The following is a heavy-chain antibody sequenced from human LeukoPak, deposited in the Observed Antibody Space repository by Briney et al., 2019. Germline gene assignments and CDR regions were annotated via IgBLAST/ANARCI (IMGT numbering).Heavy chain of an antibody. CDR2: IYSGGST. D-gene: IGHD7-27*01. V-gene: IGHV3-53*01. J-gene: IGHJ6*02. Sequence: GGSLRLSCAASGFTVSSNYMSWVRQAPGKGLEWVSVIYSGGSTYYADSVKGRFTISRDNSKNTLYLQMNSLRAEDTAVYYCARGQTGDPRLFYYYYGMDVWGQGTTVTVSS. CDR1: GFTVSSNY. CDR3: ARGQTGDPRLFYYYYGMDV.